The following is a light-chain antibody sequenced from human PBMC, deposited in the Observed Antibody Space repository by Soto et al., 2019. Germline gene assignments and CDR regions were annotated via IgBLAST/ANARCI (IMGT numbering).Light chain of an antibody. V-gene: IGKV1-39*01. J-gene: IGKJ1*01. Sequence: DIQMTQSPSSLSASVGDRVTITCRASQSISVYLNWYQQKPGKAPNLLIYTTSSLQSGVPSRFSGSGSGTDFTLTISSLQPEDFATYYCQQSYSVPRTFGQGTTVDIK. CDR1: QSISVY. CDR2: TTS. CDR3: QQSYSVPRT.